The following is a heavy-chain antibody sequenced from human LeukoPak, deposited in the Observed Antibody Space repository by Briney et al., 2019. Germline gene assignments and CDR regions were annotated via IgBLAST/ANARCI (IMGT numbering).Heavy chain of an antibody. D-gene: IGHD3-9*01. Sequence: GGSLRLSCAASGFTFANAWMSWVRQAPGKGLEWVGRIKSKTDGGTTDYAAPVRGRFTISRDDSKNTLYLQMNSLRTEDTAVYCCNANYDTSDYWGQGTLVTVSS. V-gene: IGHV3-15*01. CDR3: NANYDTSDY. CDR2: IKSKTDGGTT. J-gene: IGHJ4*02. CDR1: GFTFANAW.